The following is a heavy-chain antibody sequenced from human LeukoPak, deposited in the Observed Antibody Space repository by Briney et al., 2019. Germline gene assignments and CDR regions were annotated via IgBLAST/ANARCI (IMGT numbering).Heavy chain of an antibody. V-gene: IGHV1-46*02. CDR1: GYTFNMYY. D-gene: IGHD2-2*01. CDR3: AMSSASGSIPGGFDF. Sequence: ASVKVPCKTSGYTFNMYYIHWVRQAPGQGLEWMGLVNPSGGTTNYAQKFQGRVTMTRDTSTSTVYMELYSLRSEDMAVYYCAMSSASGSIPGGFDFWGQGTLVSVSS. CDR2: VNPSGGTT. J-gene: IGHJ4*02.